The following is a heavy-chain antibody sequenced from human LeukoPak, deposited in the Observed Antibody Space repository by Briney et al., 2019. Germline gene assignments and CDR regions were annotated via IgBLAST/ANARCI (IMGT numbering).Heavy chain of an antibody. CDR2: IYTTGVT. V-gene: IGHV4-4*07. Sequence: SETLSLTCTVSGGSIGTYYWNWIRQPAGKGLEWIGRIYTTGVTNYNPSLKSRLTMSVDTSKNQLYLNLRSVTAADTAVYSCARGETNLQDSLPYYYDSWGQGILVTVSS. CDR3: ARGETNLQDSLPYYYDS. CDR1: GGSIGTYY. D-gene: IGHD1-26*01. J-gene: IGHJ4*02.